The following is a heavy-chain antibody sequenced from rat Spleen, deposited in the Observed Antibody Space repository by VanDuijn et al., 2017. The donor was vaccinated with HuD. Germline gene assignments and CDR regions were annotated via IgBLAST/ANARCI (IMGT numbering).Heavy chain of an antibody. Sequence: EVQLVESDGGLVQPGRSLKLSCVASGFTFSDYYMAWVRQAPTKGLEWVATINYDGSSTYYRDSVKGRFTISRDNAKSTLYLQMDSLRSEDTATYYCARPSYGFPFAYWGQGTLVTVSS. CDR1: GFTFSDYY. D-gene: IGHD1-3*01. J-gene: IGHJ3*01. CDR2: INYDGSST. CDR3: ARPSYGFPFAY. V-gene: IGHV5-29*01.